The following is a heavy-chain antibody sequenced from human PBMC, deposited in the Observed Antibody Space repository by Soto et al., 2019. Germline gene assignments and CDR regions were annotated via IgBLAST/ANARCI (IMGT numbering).Heavy chain of an antibody. CDR3: AIYPTMPH. J-gene: IGHJ4*02. CDR1: GYAFNTFY. Sequence: GASVKVSCKASGYAFNTFYLHWVRQAPGQRLEWMGWINPGNGNTKYSQTLQGRVAITRDTSASTAYMELSSLRSEDTAVYYCAIYPTMPHRGQGTQVTVSS. CDR2: INPGNGNT. V-gene: IGHV1-3*01. D-gene: IGHD2-2*01.